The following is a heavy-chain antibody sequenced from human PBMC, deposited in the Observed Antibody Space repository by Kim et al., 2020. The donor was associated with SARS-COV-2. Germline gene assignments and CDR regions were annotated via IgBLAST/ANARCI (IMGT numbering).Heavy chain of an antibody. V-gene: IGHV3-21*01. Sequence: GGSLRLSCAGSGFNFSNFAMNWVRQAPGKGLEWVASINAGSDYIYYADSVTGRFTVARDNVKNSLYLEMNSLRVEDTALYYCTIPPYHDSSELYGDAFDIWGQGTMITVSS. D-gene: IGHD3-22*01. CDR3: TIPPYHDSSELYGDAFDI. CDR1: GFNFSNFA. J-gene: IGHJ3*02. CDR2: INAGSDYI.